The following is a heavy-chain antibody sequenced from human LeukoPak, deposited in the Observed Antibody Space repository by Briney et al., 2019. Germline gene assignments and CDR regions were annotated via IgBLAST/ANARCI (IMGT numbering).Heavy chain of an antibody. D-gene: IGHD1-1*01. CDR3: ARVGHPWTIEDAFDF. CDR1: GDSVSSKSAT. Sequence: SQTLSLTCAISGDSVSSKSATWNWIRQTPSRGLEWLGRTYYKSKWYNDYEVSVESRIIINPDTSKNHFSLQLNSVTPEDTAVYYCARVGHPWTIEDAFDFWGQGTIVTVSS. J-gene: IGHJ3*01. CDR2: TYYKSKWYN. V-gene: IGHV6-1*01.